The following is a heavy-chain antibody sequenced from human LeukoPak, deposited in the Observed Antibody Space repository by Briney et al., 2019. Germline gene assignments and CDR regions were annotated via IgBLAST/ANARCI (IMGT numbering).Heavy chain of an antibody. D-gene: IGHD3-22*01. CDR2: ISPNNGGT. Sequence: ASVKVSCKASGYTLTGYYMHWVRQAPGQGLEWMGWISPNNGGTNYAQNFQGRVTMTRDTSVSTAYMELNRLRSDDTAVYYCARSSGPTYYYDSSGYSHFDYWGQGTLVTVSS. CDR1: GYTLTGYY. CDR3: ARSSGPTYYYDSSGYSHFDY. J-gene: IGHJ4*02. V-gene: IGHV1-2*02.